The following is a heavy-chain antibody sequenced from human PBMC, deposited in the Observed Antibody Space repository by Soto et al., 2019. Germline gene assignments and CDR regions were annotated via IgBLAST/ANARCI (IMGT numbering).Heavy chain of an antibody. CDR3: ARSAPPIDY. J-gene: IGHJ4*02. V-gene: IGHV1-3*01. CDR2: INAGNGNT. Sequence: QVQLVQSGAEVKKPGASVKVSCKASGYTFTSYAMHWVRQAPGQRLEWMGWINAGNGNTKYSQKFQGTVTITRATSASPAYMELSSLRSEDTAVYYCARSAPPIDYWGQGPLVTVSS. CDR1: GYTFTSYA.